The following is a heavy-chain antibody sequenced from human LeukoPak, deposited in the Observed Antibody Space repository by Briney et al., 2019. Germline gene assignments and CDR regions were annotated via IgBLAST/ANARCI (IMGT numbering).Heavy chain of an antibody. CDR3: AREWDYDFWSGYYRDYYYGMDV. D-gene: IGHD3-3*01. V-gene: IGHV1-46*01. CDR2: INPSGGST. CDR1: GYTFTSYY. J-gene: IGHJ6*02. Sequence: ASVKVSCKASGYTFTSYYMHWVRQAPGQGLEWMGIINPSGGSTSYAQKFQGRVTMTRDTSTSTVYMELSSLRSEDTAVYYCAREWDYDFWSGYYRDYYYGMDVWGQGTTVTVSS.